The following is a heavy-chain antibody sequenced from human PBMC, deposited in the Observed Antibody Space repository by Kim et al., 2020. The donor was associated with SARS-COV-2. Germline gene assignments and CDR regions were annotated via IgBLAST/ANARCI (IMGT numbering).Heavy chain of an antibody. CDR1: GYSFTSYW. CDR2: IYPGDSNT. CDR3: ARGETRYY. V-gene: IGHV5-51*01. D-gene: IGHD3-10*01. Sequence: GESLKISCKASGYSFTSYWIGWVRQIPGKGLEWMGIIYPGDSNTRYSPSFQGQVTISADKSIGTAYLQWNSLKASDTATYYCARGETRYYWGQGTPVTVSS. J-gene: IGHJ4*02.